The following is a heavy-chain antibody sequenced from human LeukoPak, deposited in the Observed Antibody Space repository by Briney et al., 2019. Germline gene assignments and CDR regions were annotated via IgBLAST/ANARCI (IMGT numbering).Heavy chain of an antibody. CDR1: GGSISSGGYY. CDR2: IYYSGST. J-gene: IGHJ5*02. Sequence: PSETLSLTCTVSGGSISSGGYYWSWIRQHPGKGLEWIGYIYYSGSTYYNPSLKSRVTMSVDTSKNQFSLKLSSVTAADTAVYYCARDNDNIGTTLRVVWFDPWGQGTLVTVSS. CDR3: ARDNDNIGTTLRVVWFDP. D-gene: IGHD1-1*01. V-gene: IGHV4-31*03.